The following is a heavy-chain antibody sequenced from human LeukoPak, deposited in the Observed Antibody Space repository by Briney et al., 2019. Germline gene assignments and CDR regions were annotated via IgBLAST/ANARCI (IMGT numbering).Heavy chain of an antibody. V-gene: IGHV4-38-2*02. CDR2: IYHSGST. CDR1: GYSISSDYY. Sequence: SETLSLTCTVSGYSISSDYYWGWIRQPPGKGLEWIGSIYHSGSTYYNPSLKSRVTISVDTSKDQFSLKLSSVTAADTAVYFCARVGIDSGSFADFDYWGQGTLITVSS. CDR3: ARVGIDSGSFADFDY. J-gene: IGHJ4*02. D-gene: IGHD1-26*01.